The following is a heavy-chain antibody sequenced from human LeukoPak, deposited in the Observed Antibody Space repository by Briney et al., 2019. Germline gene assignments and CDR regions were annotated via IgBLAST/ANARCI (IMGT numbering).Heavy chain of an antibody. V-gene: IGHV3-23*01. CDR3: AKESYDSSGLIDY. Sequence: HAGGSLRLSCAASGFTFSNYAMSWVRQAPGKGLEWGSGISGSGGSTYYADSVKGRFTISRDNSKNTLYLQMNSLRAEDTAVYYCAKESYDSSGLIDYWGQGTLVTVSS. CDR1: GFTFSNYA. D-gene: IGHD3-22*01. J-gene: IGHJ4*02. CDR2: ISGSGGST.